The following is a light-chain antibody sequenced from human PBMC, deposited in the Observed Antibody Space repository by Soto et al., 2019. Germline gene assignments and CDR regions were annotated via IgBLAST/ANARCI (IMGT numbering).Light chain of an antibody. CDR1: SSNIGSNY. Sequence: QSVLTQPPSASGTPGQRVTISCSGSSSNIGSNYVYWYQQLPGTAPKLLIYRNNQRPSGVPDRFSGSKSGTSASLAISGLRSEGEAEYYCAAWDDSLSCPVFGGGTQLTVL. J-gene: IGLJ3*02. CDR2: RNN. CDR3: AAWDDSLSCPV. V-gene: IGLV1-47*01.